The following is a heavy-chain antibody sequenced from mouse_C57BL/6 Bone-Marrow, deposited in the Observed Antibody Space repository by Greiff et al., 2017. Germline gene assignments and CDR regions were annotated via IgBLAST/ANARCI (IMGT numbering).Heavy chain of an antibody. J-gene: IGHJ3*01. CDR1: GYTFTSYW. Sequence: QVQLQQPGAELVMPGASVKLSCKASGYTFTSYWMHWVKQRPGQGLEWIGEIDPSDSYTNYNQKFKGKSTLNVDKSSSTAYMQLSSLTSEDSAVYYCARSRYDYDGGWFAYWGQGTLVTVSA. CDR2: IDPSDSYT. D-gene: IGHD2-4*01. V-gene: IGHV1-69*01. CDR3: ARSRYDYDGGWFAY.